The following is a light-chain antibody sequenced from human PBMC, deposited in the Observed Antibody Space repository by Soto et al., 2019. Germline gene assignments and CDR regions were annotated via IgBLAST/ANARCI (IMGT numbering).Light chain of an antibody. CDR1: QSISSW. Sequence: IQMTQSPSTLSASVGDRVTITCRASQSISSWLAWYQQKPGKAPKLLIYKASNLESGVPSRFSGSGSGTEFTLTISSLQPDDFATYYCQQYKSYCTFGPGTKVDMK. CDR3: QQYKSYCT. CDR2: KAS. V-gene: IGKV1-5*03. J-gene: IGKJ3*01.